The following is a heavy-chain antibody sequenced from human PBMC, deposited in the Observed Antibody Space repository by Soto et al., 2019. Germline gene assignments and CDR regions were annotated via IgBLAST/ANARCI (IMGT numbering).Heavy chain of an antibody. Sequence: QVQLVQSGAEVQKPGSSVKVSCKASGGTFSNYPITWVRRAPGQGLEWLGGIIPIFGKADYTQKFQGSVTITADEPTSTAYMGISSLSSENTAVYYCASGGEYYDENLPHYYCFGMQVWGPGTTVRVS. CDR2: IIPIFGKA. V-gene: IGHV1-69*01. CDR1: GGTFSNYP. J-gene: IGHJ6*01. CDR3: ASGGEYYDENLPHYYCFGMQV. D-gene: IGHD3-16*01.